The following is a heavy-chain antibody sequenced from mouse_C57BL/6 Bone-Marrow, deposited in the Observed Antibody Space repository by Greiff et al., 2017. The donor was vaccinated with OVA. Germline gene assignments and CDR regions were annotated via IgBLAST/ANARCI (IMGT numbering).Heavy chain of an antibody. V-gene: IGHV1-4*01. CDR3: ARGGSRGYFDV. D-gene: IGHD1-1*01. Sequence: QVQLQQSGAELARPGASVKMSCKASGYTFTSYTMHWVKQRPGQGLEWIGYINPSSGYTKYNQKFKDKATLTADKSSSTAYMQLSSLTSEDSAVYYCARGGSRGYFDVWGTGTTVTVSS. J-gene: IGHJ1*03. CDR1: GYTFTSYT. CDR2: INPSSGYT.